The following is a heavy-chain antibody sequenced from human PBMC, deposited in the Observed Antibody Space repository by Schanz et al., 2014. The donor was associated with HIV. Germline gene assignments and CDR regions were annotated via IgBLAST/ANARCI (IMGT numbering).Heavy chain of an antibody. CDR1: GFAFSDYA. J-gene: IGHJ4*02. V-gene: IGHV3-23*04. CDR2: ISAGGRDT. CDR3: ANDPELTTITGYFDS. D-gene: IGHD4-4*01. Sequence: EVQLVASGGELVQPGRSQRLSCAASGFAFSDYAMSWVRQAPGKGLEWVSSISAGGRDTYYADSVKGRFTISRDNSKNTLYLQMNRLRAEDTALYFCANDPELTTITGYFDSWGQGTLVTVSS.